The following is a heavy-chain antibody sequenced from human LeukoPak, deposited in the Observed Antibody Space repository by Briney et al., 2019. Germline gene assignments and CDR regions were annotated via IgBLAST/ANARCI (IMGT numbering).Heavy chain of an antibody. V-gene: IGHV4-39*01. J-gene: IGHJ3*02. Sequence: PSETLSLTCTVSGGSFSNNNLYWGWIRQSPGKGLVWIGINYYSGINYYNPSLQSSVIMDVYTSQVQISLQLYSVSAADTAAYSCAKLWSSFDGFDIWGQGTMVTVSS. CDR2: NYYSGIN. CDR1: GGSFSNNNLY. D-gene: IGHD3-3*01. CDR3: AKLWSSFDGFDI.